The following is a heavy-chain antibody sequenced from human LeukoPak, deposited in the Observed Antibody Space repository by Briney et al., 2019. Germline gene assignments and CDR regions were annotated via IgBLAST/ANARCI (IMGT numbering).Heavy chain of an antibody. V-gene: IGHV1-2*02. CDR3: ARDRRDRGVPYMDV. J-gene: IGHJ6*03. CDR1: GYTFSGYY. D-gene: IGHD3-10*01. CDR2: INPNTGRT. Sequence: ASVKVSCKASGYTFSGYYMHWVRQAPGQGLEWMGWINPNTGRTNYAQKFQGRVTITADKSTSTAYMELSSLRSEDTAVYYCARDRRDRGVPYMDVWGKGTTVTVSS.